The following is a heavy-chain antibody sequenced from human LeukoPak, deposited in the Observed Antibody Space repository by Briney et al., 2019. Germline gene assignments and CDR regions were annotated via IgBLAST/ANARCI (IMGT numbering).Heavy chain of an antibody. J-gene: IGHJ6*02. Sequence: RASVKVSCKASGYTFTSYGISWVRQAPGQGLEWMGWISAYNGNTNYAQKLQGRVTMTTDTSTSTAYMELRSLRSDDTAVYYCARNIRWYDFWSGYNYYYGMDVWGQGTTVTVSS. D-gene: IGHD3-3*01. CDR2: ISAYNGNT. CDR1: GYTFTSYG. CDR3: ARNIRWYDFWSGYNYYYGMDV. V-gene: IGHV1-18*01.